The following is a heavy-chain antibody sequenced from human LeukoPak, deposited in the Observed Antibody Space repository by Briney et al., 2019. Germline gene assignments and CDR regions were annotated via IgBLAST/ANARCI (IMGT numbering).Heavy chain of an antibody. CDR1: GFKFGTYG. V-gene: IGHV3-33*01. CDR2: MWYDGSNE. D-gene: IGHD2-15*01. Sequence: GGSLRLSCVPSGFKFGTYGMHWVRQAPGKGLEWLAIMWYDGSNENYADSVKGRFTISRDNSANTVYLQMNDLRAKDTSLYYCARRVGLTPMIVYWGQGTLVTVSS. CDR3: ARRVGLTPMIVY. J-gene: IGHJ4*02.